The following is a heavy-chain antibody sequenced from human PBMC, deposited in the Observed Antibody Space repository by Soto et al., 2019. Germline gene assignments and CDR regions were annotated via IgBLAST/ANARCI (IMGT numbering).Heavy chain of an antibody. CDR3: ARGAEGSWVWWLTH. CDR2: ITDTGGDA. V-gene: IGHV3-23*01. CDR1: GVTFGSRA. Sequence: EVQLLESGGDLVQPGGSLRLSCVASGVTFGSRAMSWVRQAPGEGLEWVSTITDTGGDAKYADSVRGRFTISRDNSKNTLYLHMDSLRAEDTGVYYCARGAEGSWVWWLTHWGQGTLVTVS. D-gene: IGHD2-21*01. J-gene: IGHJ4*02.